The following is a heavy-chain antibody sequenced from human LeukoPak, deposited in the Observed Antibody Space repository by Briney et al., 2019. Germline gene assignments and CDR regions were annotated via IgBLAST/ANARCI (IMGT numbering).Heavy chain of an antibody. D-gene: IGHD3-22*01. CDR3: ARGRGIVDPLDY. CDR1: GGSFSGYY. CDR2: INHSGST. Sequence: PSETLSLTCAVYGGSFSGYYWSWIRQPPGKGLEWIGEINHSGSTNYNPSLKSRVTISVDTPKNQFSLKLSSVTAADTAVYYCARGRGIVDPLDYWGQGTLVTVSS. V-gene: IGHV4-34*01. J-gene: IGHJ4*02.